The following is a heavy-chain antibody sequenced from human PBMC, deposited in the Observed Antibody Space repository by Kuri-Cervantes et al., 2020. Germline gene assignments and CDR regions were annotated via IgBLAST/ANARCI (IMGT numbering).Heavy chain of an antibody. CDR3: ARDGQGWYFDY. CDR2: IYYSGTP. V-gene: IGHV4-39*07. J-gene: IGHJ4*02. D-gene: IGHD6-19*01. Sequence: SETLSLTCFVSGVSISSSAYYWAWIRQAPGRGLEWIGFIYYSGTPYYNPSLKSQVTISIDTSKNQFSLKLSSVTAADTAVYYCARDGQGWYFDYWGQGTLVTVSS. CDR1: GVSISSSAYY.